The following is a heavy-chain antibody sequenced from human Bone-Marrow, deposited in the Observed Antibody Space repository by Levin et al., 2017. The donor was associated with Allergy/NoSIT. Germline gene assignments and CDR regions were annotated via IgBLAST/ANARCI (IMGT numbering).Heavy chain of an antibody. CDR3: PHRQSLRPGLPGYNYGPFEL. J-gene: IGHJ4*02. CDR1: GFSLSTSGVG. D-gene: IGHD5-18*01. Sequence: SGPTLVKPKQTLTLTCTFSGFSLSTSGVGVGWIRQPPGKALEWLALIYWDNDLRYSPSLQSRLTITKDTSKNQVVLTMTNMAPADTGTYFCPHRQSLRPGLPGYNYGPFELWGQGTLVIVYS. V-gene: IGHV2-5*02. CDR2: IYWDNDL.